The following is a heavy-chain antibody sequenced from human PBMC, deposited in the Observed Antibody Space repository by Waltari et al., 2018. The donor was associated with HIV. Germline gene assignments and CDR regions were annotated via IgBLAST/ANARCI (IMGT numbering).Heavy chain of an antibody. J-gene: IGHJ4*02. CDR3: VRVGTSFDY. CDR2: ISSNSSTI. Sequence: EVQLVASGGGLVQPGGSLRLSCVASGFTFSYHAMDWGRHAAGKGLEWASYISSNSSTIYHVDSVKGRFTIARDNAKNSLYLQMNSLRDEDTAVYYCVRVGTSFDYWGQGTPVTVSS. V-gene: IGHV3-48*02. CDR1: GFTFSYHA. D-gene: IGHD2-8*01.